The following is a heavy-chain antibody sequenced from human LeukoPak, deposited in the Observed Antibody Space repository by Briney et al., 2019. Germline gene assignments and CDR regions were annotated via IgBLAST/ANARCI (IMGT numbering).Heavy chain of an antibody. D-gene: IGHD4-23*01. V-gene: IGHV3-9*01. Sequence: SLRLSCVGSGFAFHNYAMHWVRRPPGKGREWGSPINGIIDTKAYADSVKGRFTISRDRARNSLYLQMDSLRPEDTALYYCAKDTGGNGAYFYAMDVWGQGTSVTVSS. CDR3: AKDTGGNGAYFYAMDV. J-gene: IGHJ6*02. CDR2: INGIIDTK. CDR1: GFAFHNYA.